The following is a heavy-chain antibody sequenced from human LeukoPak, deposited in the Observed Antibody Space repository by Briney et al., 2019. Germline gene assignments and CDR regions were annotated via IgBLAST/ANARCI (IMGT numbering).Heavy chain of an antibody. CDR1: GGSISSSSYY. V-gene: IGHV4-39*07. CDR2: IYYSGST. Sequence: SETLSLTCTVSGGSISSSSYYWGWIRQPPGKGLEWIGSIYYSGSTYYNPSLKSRVTMSVDTSKNQFSLKLSSVTAADTAVYYCARQAGRAYAFDIWGQGTMVTVSS. J-gene: IGHJ3*02. D-gene: IGHD3-16*01. CDR3: ARQAGRAYAFDI.